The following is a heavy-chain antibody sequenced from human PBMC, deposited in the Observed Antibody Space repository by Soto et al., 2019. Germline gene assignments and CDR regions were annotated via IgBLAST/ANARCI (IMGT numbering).Heavy chain of an antibody. J-gene: IGHJ4*02. CDR3: ARITYDYVWGSYRHYFDY. CDR2: LIPIFGTA. V-gene: IGHV1-69*06. CDR1: RGTFSSYA. D-gene: IGHD3-16*02. Sequence: QVQLVQSGAEVKKPGSSVNVSCKASRGTFSSYAISWVRQAPGHGLEWMGGLIPIFGTANYAQKFQGRVTITEDKSASTAYMELSSLRSEDTAVYYCARITYDYVWGSYRHYFDYWGQGTLVTFSS.